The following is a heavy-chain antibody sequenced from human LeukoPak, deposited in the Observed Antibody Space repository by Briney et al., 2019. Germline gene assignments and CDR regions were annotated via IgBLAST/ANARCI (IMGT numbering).Heavy chain of an antibody. D-gene: IGHD3-22*01. CDR2: IIPIFGTA. Sequence: SVKVSCKASGGTFSSYAISWVRQAPGQGLEWMGRIIPIFGTANYAQKFQGRVTITTDESTSTAYMELSSLRSEDTAVYYCARDQYHYDSSGYLSAAYFDYWGQGTLVTVSS. V-gene: IGHV1-69*05. CDR1: GGTFSSYA. CDR3: ARDQYHYDSSGYLSAAYFDY. J-gene: IGHJ4*02.